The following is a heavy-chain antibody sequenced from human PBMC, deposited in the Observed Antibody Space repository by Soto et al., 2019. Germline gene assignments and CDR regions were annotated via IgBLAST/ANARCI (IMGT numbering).Heavy chain of an antibody. CDR1: RGSFSGYY. V-gene: IGHV4-34*01. J-gene: IGHJ6*02. CDR3: ARGALYYGMDV. Sequence: QVQLQQWGAGLLKPSETLSLTCAVYRGSFSGYYWSWIRQPPGKGLEWIGEINHSASTNYNPSLKRRVTISVDMSENQVSLKLSSVTAADTAVYYCARGALYYGMDVWGQGTTVTVSS. CDR2: INHSAST.